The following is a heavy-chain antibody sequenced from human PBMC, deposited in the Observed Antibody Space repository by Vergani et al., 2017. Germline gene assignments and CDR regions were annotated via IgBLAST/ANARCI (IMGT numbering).Heavy chain of an antibody. CDR2: IYTSGST. V-gene: IGHV4-61*02. CDR1: GGSISSGSYY. Sequence: QVQLQESGPGLVKPSQTLSLTCTVSGGSISSGSYYWSWIRQPAGKGLEWIGRIYTSGSTNYNPSLKSRVTISVDTSKNQFSLKLGSVTAADTAVYYCRRAGGDSIDYWGQGTLVTVSS. D-gene: IGHD2-21*02. J-gene: IGHJ4*02. CDR3: RRAGGDSIDY.